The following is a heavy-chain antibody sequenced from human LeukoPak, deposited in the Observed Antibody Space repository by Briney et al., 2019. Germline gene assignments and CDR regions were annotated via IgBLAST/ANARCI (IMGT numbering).Heavy chain of an antibody. Sequence: PSETLSLTCTVSGYSISSGYYWGWIRQPPGKGLEWIGSIYHSGSTYYNPSLKSRVTISVDTSKNQFSLKLSSVTAADTAVYYCARVKVGATSPFFDYWGQGTLVTVSS. CDR2: IYHSGST. CDR1: GYSISSGYY. V-gene: IGHV4-38-2*02. J-gene: IGHJ4*02. CDR3: ARVKVGATSPFFDY. D-gene: IGHD1-26*01.